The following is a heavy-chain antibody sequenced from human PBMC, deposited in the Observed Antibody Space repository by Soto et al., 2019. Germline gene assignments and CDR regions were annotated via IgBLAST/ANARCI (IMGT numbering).Heavy chain of an antibody. J-gene: IGHJ4*01. Sequence: QPGGSLRLSCSASGFTFSSYAMSWVRQAPGKGLEWVSVITDSGGSTYYADSVKGRFTISRDNSKNTLYLQMNSLRAEDTAVYYCAKDRSLSSSWYVDYWGPGTLVTVSS. CDR2: ITDSGGST. V-gene: IGHV3-23*01. D-gene: IGHD6-13*01. CDR1: GFTFSSYA. CDR3: AKDRSLSSSWYVDY.